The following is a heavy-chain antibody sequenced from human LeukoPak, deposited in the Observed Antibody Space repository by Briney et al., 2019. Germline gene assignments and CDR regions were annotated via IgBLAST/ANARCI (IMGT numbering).Heavy chain of an antibody. CDR1: GYTFTGYY. CDR3: ATTPLPDTSGWYQRPYDY. V-gene: IGHV1-2*06. J-gene: IGHJ4*02. Sequence: DSVKVSCKASGYTFTGYYMHWVRQAPGQGLEWMGRINPNSGGTNYAQKFQGRVTMTRDTSISTAYMELSRLRSDDTAVYYCATTPLPDTSGWYQRPYDYWGQGTLVTVSS. CDR2: INPNSGGT. D-gene: IGHD6-19*01.